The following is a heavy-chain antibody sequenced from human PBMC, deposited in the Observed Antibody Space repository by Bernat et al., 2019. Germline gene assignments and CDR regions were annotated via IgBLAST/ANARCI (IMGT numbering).Heavy chain of an antibody. Sequence: QVQLVQSGAEVKKPGSSVKVSCKASGGTFSSYAISCVRQAPGQGLEWMGGIIPIFGTANYAQKFQGRVTITADESTSTAYMELSSLRSEDTAVYYCARIYVWGSYRYRHWFDPWGQGTLVTVSS. J-gene: IGHJ5*02. CDR1: GGTFSSYA. V-gene: IGHV1-69*01. CDR3: ARIYVWGSYRYRHWFDP. D-gene: IGHD3-16*02. CDR2: IIPIFGTA.